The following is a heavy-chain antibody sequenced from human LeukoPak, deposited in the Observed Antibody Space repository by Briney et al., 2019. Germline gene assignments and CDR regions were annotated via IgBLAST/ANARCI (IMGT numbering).Heavy chain of an antibody. CDR1: GFTFSSYA. V-gene: IGHV3-23*01. Sequence: GGSLRLSCAASGFTFSSYAMSWVRQAPGKGLEWVSAISGSGGSTYYADSVKGRFTISRDNAKNSLYLQMNSLRGEDAAVYYCARDWALAFDYWGQGTLVTVSS. D-gene: IGHD3-16*01. J-gene: IGHJ4*02. CDR2: ISGSGGST. CDR3: ARDWALAFDY.